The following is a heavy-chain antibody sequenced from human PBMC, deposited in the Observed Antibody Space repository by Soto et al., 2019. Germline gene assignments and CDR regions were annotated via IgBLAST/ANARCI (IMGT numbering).Heavy chain of an antibody. D-gene: IGHD6-13*01. CDR1: RGTFTTDA. CDR3: ARGGHNSGWYRTFDF. V-gene: IGHV1-69*01. CDR2: IIPVFGPP. Sequence: QVQLVQSGAEVKKPGSSVSVSCKSSRGTFTTDAISWVRQAPGQGLEWMGVIIPVFGPPTYAQKFQGRLTITADESTTTAHLELRYLRSEDTAIYYCARGGHNSGWYRTFDFWGQGTLVTVSS. J-gene: IGHJ4*02.